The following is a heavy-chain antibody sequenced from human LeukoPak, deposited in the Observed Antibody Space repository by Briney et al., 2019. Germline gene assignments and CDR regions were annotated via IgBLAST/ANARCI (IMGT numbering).Heavy chain of an antibody. D-gene: IGHD1-26*01. Sequence: GSLRLSCAASGFSVSSNYMSWVRQAPGKGLGWVSEIYKDGNTYYAASVKGRFSISRDKSKNTVYFQMNSLRAEDTAIYFCARDLREHGVFDIWGQGTMVTVSS. J-gene: IGHJ3*02. CDR1: GFSVSSNY. V-gene: IGHV3-53*01. CDR2: IYKDGNT. CDR3: ARDLREHGVFDI.